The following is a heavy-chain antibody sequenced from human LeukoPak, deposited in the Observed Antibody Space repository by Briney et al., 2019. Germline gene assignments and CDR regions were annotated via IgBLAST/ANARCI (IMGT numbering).Heavy chain of an antibody. CDR1: GGSISGSSYF. Sequence: SETLSLTCAVSGGSISGSSYFWGWIRQPPGKGLEWIGSIYYSGNTYYNPSLKSRVTISVDTSKNQFSLKLSSVTAADTAVYYCARLKEGIDYWGQGTLVSVSS. J-gene: IGHJ4*02. CDR2: IYYSGNT. D-gene: IGHD3-10*01. CDR3: ARLKEGIDY. V-gene: IGHV4-39*01.